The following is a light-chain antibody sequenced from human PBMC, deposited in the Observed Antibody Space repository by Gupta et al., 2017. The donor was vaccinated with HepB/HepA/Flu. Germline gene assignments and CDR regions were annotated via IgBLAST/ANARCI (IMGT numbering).Light chain of an antibody. CDR1: QGISNW. CDR3: QQANSVPKT. J-gene: IGKJ2*01. Sequence: DILMTQSPSSVSASVGDRVTVTCRASQGISNWLAWYQQKPGKDPKHLIYAASTLKSWVLSRFSGAGSGTDFTLPISSLQPEDFATSYCQQANSVPKTFGQGTKLEIK. V-gene: IGKV1-12*01. CDR2: AAS.